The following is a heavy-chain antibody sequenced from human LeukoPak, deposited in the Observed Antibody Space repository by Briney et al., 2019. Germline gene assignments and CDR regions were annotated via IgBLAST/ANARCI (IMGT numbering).Heavy chain of an antibody. Sequence: QPGGSLRLSCAASGFALSSHWMTWVRQVSGRGPEWVANVNRDGSETYYLDSVKGRFTISKDNAKNSLYLQMNSLRAEDTALYHCARNNGMDVWGQGTTVIVSS. CDR2: VNRDGSET. CDR3: ARNNGMDV. J-gene: IGHJ6*02. CDR1: GFALSSHW. V-gene: IGHV3-7*03.